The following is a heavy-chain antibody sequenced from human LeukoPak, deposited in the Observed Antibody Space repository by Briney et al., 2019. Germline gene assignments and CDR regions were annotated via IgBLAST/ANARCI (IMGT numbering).Heavy chain of an antibody. CDR3: ARGAPPQN. J-gene: IGHJ4*02. Sequence: KPSETLSLTCTVSGGSISSSSYYWGWIRQPPGKGPEWIGSVYYTGASYYNPSLRSRVTISIDTSKKHFSLKLTSVTAADTAVYYCARGAPPQNWGQGTLVTVSS. CDR1: GGSISSSSYY. CDR2: VYYTGAS. V-gene: IGHV4-39*07.